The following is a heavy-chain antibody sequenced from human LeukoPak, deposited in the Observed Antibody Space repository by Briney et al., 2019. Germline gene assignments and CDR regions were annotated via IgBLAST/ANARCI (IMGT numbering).Heavy chain of an antibody. CDR2: ISYDGSNK. CDR3: AKVPGWLQSGWFDP. J-gene: IGHJ5*02. D-gene: IGHD5-24*01. CDR1: GFTFSSYG. V-gene: IGHV3-30*18. Sequence: SGRSLRLSCAVSGFTFSSYGMHWVRQAPGKGLEWVAVISYDGSNKYYADSVKGRFTISRDNSKNTLYLQMNSLRAEDTAVYYCAKVPGWLQSGWFDPWGQGTLVTVSS.